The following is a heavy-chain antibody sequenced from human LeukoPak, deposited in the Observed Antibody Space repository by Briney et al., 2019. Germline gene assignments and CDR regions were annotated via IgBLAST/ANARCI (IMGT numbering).Heavy chain of an antibody. CDR1: GYTFTSYG. CDR2: ISAYNGNT. V-gene: IGHV1-18*01. CDR3: ARDPRTYIVVVPAASDY. J-gene: IGHJ4*02. Sequence: ASVKVSCKASGYTFTSYGISWVRQAPGQGLEWMGWISAYNGNTNYARKLQGRVTMTTDTSTSTAYMELRSLRSDDTAVYYCARDPRTYIVVVPAASDYWGQGTLVTVSS. D-gene: IGHD2-2*01.